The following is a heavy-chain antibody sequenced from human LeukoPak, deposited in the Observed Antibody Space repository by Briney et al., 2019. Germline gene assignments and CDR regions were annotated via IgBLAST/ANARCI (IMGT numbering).Heavy chain of an antibody. CDR3: AKEQRPDSFSDFDY. CDR2: TSGNGRFT. CDR1: GFTFSSYS. V-gene: IGHV3-43*02. D-gene: IGHD2/OR15-2a*01. J-gene: IGHJ4*02. Sequence: PGGSLRLSCVASGFTFSSYSMNWVRQAPGEGLEWLSVTSGNGRFTDYADSVKGRFTISRDNSKNSLFLQIHSVRTEDTAFYYCAKEQRPDSFSDFDYWGQGTLVTVSS.